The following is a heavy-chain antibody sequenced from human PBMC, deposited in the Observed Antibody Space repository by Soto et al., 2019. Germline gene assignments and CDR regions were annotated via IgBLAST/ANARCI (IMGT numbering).Heavy chain of an antibody. D-gene: IGHD7-27*01. Sequence: GGSLRLSCAASGFTFSNAWMSWVRQAPGKGLEWVGRIKSKTDGGTTDYAAPVKGRFTISRDDSKNTLYLQMNSLKTEDTAVYYCTTKHPRNWGPYYFDYWGQGTLVTVSS. CDR1: GFTFSNAW. CDR2: IKSKTDGGTT. CDR3: TTKHPRNWGPYYFDY. J-gene: IGHJ4*02. V-gene: IGHV3-15*01.